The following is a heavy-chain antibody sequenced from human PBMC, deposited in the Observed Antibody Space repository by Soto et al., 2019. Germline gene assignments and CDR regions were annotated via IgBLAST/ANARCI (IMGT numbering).Heavy chain of an antibody. CDR1: GGTFSSYT. Sequence: QVQLVQSGAEVKKPGSSVKVSCKASGGTFSSYTISWVRQAPGQGLEWMGRIIPILGIANYAQKFQGRVTITADKSTSTAYMELSSLRSEDTAVYYCATPGHYYYDSSGYYFDYWGQGTLVTVSS. D-gene: IGHD3-22*01. V-gene: IGHV1-69*02. CDR3: ATPGHYYYDSSGYYFDY. J-gene: IGHJ4*02. CDR2: IIPILGIA.